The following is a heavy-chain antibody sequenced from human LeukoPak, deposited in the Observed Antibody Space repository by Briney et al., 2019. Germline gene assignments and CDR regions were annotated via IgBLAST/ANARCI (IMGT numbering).Heavy chain of an antibody. J-gene: IGHJ4*02. CDR2: IYYSGST. CDR3: AGEAAAGTNFDY. Sequence: TASETLSLTCTVSGGSISSYYWSWIRQPPGKGLEWIGYIYYSGSTNYNPSLESRVTISVDTSKNQFSLRLTSVTAADTAIYFCAGEAAAGTNFDYWGQGILVTVSS. V-gene: IGHV4-59*01. D-gene: IGHD6-13*01. CDR1: GGSISSYY.